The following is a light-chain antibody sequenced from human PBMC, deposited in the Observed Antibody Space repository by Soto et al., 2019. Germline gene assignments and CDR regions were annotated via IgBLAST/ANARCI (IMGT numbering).Light chain of an antibody. CDR1: QSISSIY. J-gene: IGKJ1*01. V-gene: IGKV3-20*01. CDR2: GAF. CDR3: QQYSKWPPWT. Sequence: EIVLTQSPGTLSLSPGERATLSCRASQSISSIYLAWYQQKPGQAPRLLIYGAFSGATDIPDRFSGSGSGTDFTLTISRLEPEDFAVYYCQQYSKWPPWTFGPGTKVDIK.